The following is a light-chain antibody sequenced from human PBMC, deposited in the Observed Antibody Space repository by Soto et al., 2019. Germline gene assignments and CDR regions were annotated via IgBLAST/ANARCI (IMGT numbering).Light chain of an antibody. J-gene: IGKJ1*01. CDR3: QQYGSSHGA. CDR2: GAS. CDR1: QSVSSSY. V-gene: IGKV3-20*01. Sequence: IGLSKYPGTVSLYNRERATLSCIASQSVSSSYLAWYQQKPGQAPRLLIYGASSRATGIPDRFSGSGSGTDFTLTISRLEPEDFAVYYCQQYGSSHGAFAQGTKV.